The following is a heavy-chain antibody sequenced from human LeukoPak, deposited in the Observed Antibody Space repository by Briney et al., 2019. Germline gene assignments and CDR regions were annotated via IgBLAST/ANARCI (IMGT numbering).Heavy chain of an antibody. CDR2: IYSGGST. Sequence: GGSLRLSCAASGFTVSSNYMSWVRQAPGKGLEWVSVIYSGGSTYYADSVKGRFTISRDNSKNTLYLQMNSLRAEDTAVYYCAKLYNWNDVAFDIWGQGTMVTVSS. V-gene: IGHV3-66*04. J-gene: IGHJ3*02. D-gene: IGHD1-1*01. CDR3: AKLYNWNDVAFDI. CDR1: GFTVSSNY.